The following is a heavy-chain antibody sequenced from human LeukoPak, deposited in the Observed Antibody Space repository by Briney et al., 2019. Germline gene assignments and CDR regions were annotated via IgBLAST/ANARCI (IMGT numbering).Heavy chain of an antibody. D-gene: IGHD5-18*01. V-gene: IGHV3-21*01. CDR3: ARVGSLRIQLWSPSDY. CDR2: ISSSSSYI. CDR1: GFTFSSYS. Sequence: GGPLRLSCAASGFTFSSYSINWVRQAPGKGRDWVSSISSSSSYIYYADSVKGRFTISRDNAKNSLYLQMNSLRAEDTAVYYCARVGSLRIQLWSPSDYWGQGTLVTVSS. J-gene: IGHJ4*02.